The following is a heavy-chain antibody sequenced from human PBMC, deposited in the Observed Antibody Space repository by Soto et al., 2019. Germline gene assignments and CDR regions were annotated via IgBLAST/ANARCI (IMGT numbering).Heavy chain of an antibody. J-gene: IGHJ4*02. D-gene: IGHD6-13*01. V-gene: IGHV4-4*07. CDR1: GGSISSYY. CDR2: IYTSGST. Sequence: PSETLSLTYTVSGGSISSYYWSWIRQPAGKGLEWIGRIYTSGSTNYNPSLKSRVTMSVDTSKNQFSLKLSSVTAADTAVYYCAREGPIAAAGGFDYWGQGTLVTVSS. CDR3: AREGPIAAAGGFDY.